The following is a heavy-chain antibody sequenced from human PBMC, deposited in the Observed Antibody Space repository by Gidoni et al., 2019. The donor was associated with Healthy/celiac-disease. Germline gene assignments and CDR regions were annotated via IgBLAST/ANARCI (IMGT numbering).Heavy chain of an antibody. CDR2: IYYSGST. J-gene: IGHJ4*02. D-gene: IGHD6-19*01. V-gene: IGHV4-39*01. CDR1: GGSISSSSYY. CDR3: ARRDEDSGWYDY. Sequence: QLQLQESGPGLVKPSETLSLTCTVSGGSISSSSYYWGWIRQPPGKGLEWIGSIYYSGSTYYNPSLKSRVTISVDTSKNQFSLKLSSVTAADTAVYYCARRDEDSGWYDYWGQGTLVTVSS.